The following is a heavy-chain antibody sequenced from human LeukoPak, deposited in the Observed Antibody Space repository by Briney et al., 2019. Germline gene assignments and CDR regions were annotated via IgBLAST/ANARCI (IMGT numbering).Heavy chain of an antibody. J-gene: IGHJ4*02. Sequence: PSETLSLTCIVSGGSITSRDYYWGWIRQPPGKGLEWIGSIQYSGTTYYHPSLKSRVTVSVDTSKSQFSLNLSSVTATDTAVYYCARRRGSRLRGLTTYYFDSWGQGTLVTVSS. D-gene: IGHD3-10*01. CDR2: IQYSGTT. CDR1: GGSITSRDYY. V-gene: IGHV4-39*01. CDR3: ARRRGSRLRGLTTYYFDS.